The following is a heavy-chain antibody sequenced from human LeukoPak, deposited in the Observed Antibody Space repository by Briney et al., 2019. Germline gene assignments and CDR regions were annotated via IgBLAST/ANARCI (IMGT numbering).Heavy chain of an antibody. Sequence: GGSLRLSCAASGSAFSTYWMDWVRQAPGKGLEWVGNINQDGSVKHYVDSVRGRFTISRDNARNSVYLQMSALRVGDTAVYYCTRDFVFWGQGSLVTASS. CDR2: INQDGSVK. D-gene: IGHD3-3*01. V-gene: IGHV3-7*01. CDR3: TRDFVF. CDR1: GSAFSTYW. J-gene: IGHJ4*02.